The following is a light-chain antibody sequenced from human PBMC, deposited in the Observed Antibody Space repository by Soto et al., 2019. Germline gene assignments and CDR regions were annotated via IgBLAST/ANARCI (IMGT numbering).Light chain of an antibody. CDR1: QYINTR. Sequence: EIVLTQSPATLSSFPDDRVTLSCRASQYINTRLAWYQHRPGQAPRLLIYQTSNRATGIPARFSGSGSGTDFTLTISSLEPEDFAVYYCQQRSNWPLTFGGGTKVDIK. CDR2: QTS. CDR3: QQRSNWPLT. J-gene: IGKJ4*01. V-gene: IGKV3-11*01.